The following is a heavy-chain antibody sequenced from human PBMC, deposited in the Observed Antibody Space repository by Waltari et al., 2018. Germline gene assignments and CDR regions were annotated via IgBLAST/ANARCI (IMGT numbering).Heavy chain of an antibody. D-gene: IGHD1-26*01. Sequence: QVQLQQWGAGLLKPSETLSLTCAVYGGSFSGYYWSWIRQPPGKGLEWIGEINHSGSTNYTPALKSRVTISVDTSKNQFSLKLSSVTAADTAVYYCARVWRIVGATNYYFDYWGQGTLVTVSS. J-gene: IGHJ4*02. CDR2: INHSGST. CDR1: GGSFSGYY. CDR3: ARVWRIVGATNYYFDY. V-gene: IGHV4-34*01.